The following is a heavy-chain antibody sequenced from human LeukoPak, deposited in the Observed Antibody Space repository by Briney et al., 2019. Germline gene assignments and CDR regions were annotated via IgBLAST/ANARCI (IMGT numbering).Heavy chain of an antibody. D-gene: IGHD6-19*01. J-gene: IGHJ1*01. CDR1: GGSISSSSYY. V-gene: IGHV4-39*01. Sequence: SETLSLTCTVSGGSISSSSYYWGWIRQPPGQGLEWIGSIYYSGSTYYNPSLKSRVTISVDTSKNQFSLKLSSVTAADTAVYYCARQLGSGGWYGDFAEYFQHWGQGTLVTVSS. CDR2: IYYSGST. CDR3: ARQLGSGGWYGDFAEYFQH.